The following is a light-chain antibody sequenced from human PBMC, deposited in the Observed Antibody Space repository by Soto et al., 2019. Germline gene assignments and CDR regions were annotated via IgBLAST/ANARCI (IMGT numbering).Light chain of an antibody. V-gene: IGKV3-11*01. CDR1: QSIGNS. CDR2: DTS. Sequence: EIVLTQSPDTLSLSPGERATLSCRASQSIGNSVAWYQQKPGQAPRLLIYDTSKRANGIPARFSGSGSGTDFTLTISSLEPEDFAVYSCQQRRNWPLTFGGGTNVEIK. CDR3: QQRRNWPLT. J-gene: IGKJ4*01.